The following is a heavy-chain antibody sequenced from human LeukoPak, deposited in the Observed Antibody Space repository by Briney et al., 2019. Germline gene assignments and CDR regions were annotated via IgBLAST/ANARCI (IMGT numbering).Heavy chain of an antibody. V-gene: IGHV5-51*01. CDR3: ARGHLYDYSSTSYYFDY. CDR1: GYRFASYW. CDR2: VYPGDSDT. J-gene: IGHJ4*02. Sequence: GGTLNISCQGSGYRFASYWIGWVRDVPGKSLEWMGVVYPGDSDTRYSPSFQGQVTISADKSISTAYLQWSSLKASDTAMYYCARGHLYDYSSTSYYFDYWGQGTLVTVSS. D-gene: IGHD6-13*01.